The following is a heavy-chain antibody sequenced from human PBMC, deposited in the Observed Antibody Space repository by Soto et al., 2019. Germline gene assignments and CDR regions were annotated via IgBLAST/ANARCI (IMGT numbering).Heavy chain of an antibody. CDR2: IDPRNGGT. Sequence: GASVKVSCKASGYTFSDYYIHWVRQAPGQGLEWMGWIDPRNGGTKYAQKFQDRFSMTTDTSTSTASMELRRLRSDDTAVSFCARVRYRNVIHAWGQGTLVTVSS. V-gene: IGHV1-2*02. CDR1: GYTFSDYY. J-gene: IGHJ4*02. CDR3: ARVRYRNVIHA. D-gene: IGHD2-2*01.